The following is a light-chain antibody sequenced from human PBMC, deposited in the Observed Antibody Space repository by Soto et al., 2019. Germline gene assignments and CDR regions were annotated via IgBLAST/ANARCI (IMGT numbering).Light chain of an antibody. Sequence: MTQSPASLSVSPGDGATLSCRASQSVASNVAWYQQKPGQGPRLLIHGASTRAVGVPARFSGSGSGTDFTLTIHSLQSEDFAVYYCQQYHNWPPQYTFGQGTKLQIK. CDR2: GAS. V-gene: IGKV3-15*01. CDR3: QQYHNWPPQYT. J-gene: IGKJ2*01. CDR1: QSVASN.